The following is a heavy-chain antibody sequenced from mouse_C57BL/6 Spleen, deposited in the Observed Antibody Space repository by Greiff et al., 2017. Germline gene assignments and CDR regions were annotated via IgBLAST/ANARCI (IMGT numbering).Heavy chain of an antibody. Sequence: QVQLQQSGAELARPGASVKLSCKASGYTFTSYGISWVKQRTGQGLEWIGEIYPRSGNTYYNEKFKGKATLTADKSSSTAYMELLSLTSADSAFYFCARSEVTTKGSWFAYWGQGTLVTVSA. CDR1: GYTFTSYG. CDR2: IYPRSGNT. CDR3: ARSEVTTKGSWFAY. V-gene: IGHV1-81*01. J-gene: IGHJ3*01. D-gene: IGHD2-2*01.